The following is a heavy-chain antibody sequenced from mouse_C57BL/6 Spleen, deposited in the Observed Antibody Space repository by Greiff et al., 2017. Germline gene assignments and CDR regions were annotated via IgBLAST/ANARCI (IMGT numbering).Heavy chain of an antibody. Sequence: EVMLVESGGGLVKPGGSLKLSCAASGFTFSSYAMSWVRQTPEKRLEWVATISDGGSYTYYQDNVKGRFTISRDKAKNNMYLQMSHLKSEDTARYYCARDPYDYGSSYAMDYWGQGTSVTVSS. J-gene: IGHJ4*01. V-gene: IGHV5-4*01. CDR3: ARDPYDYGSSYAMDY. D-gene: IGHD1-1*01. CDR2: ISDGGSYT. CDR1: GFTFSSYA.